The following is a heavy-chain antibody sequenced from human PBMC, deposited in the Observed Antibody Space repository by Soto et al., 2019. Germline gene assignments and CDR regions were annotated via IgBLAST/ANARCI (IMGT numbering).Heavy chain of an antibody. CDR3: ARGGYGDY. Sequence: QVHLVQSGAEVKKPGASVKVSCKGSGYTFTSYGITWVRQAPGQGLEWMGWISAHNGNTNYAQKLQGRGTVTRDTSTRTAYMELRSLRSDDTAGYYCARGGYGDYWGQGALVTVSS. J-gene: IGHJ4*02. V-gene: IGHV1-18*01. CDR1: GYTFTSYG. D-gene: IGHD1-1*01. CDR2: ISAHNGNT.